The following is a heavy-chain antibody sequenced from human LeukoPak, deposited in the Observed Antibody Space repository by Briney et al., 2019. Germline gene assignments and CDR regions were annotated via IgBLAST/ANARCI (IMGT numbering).Heavy chain of an antibody. V-gene: IGHV4-39*07. CDR1: GGSISSSSYY. D-gene: IGHD6-13*01. Sequence: SETLSLTCTVSGGSISSSSYYWGWIRQPPGKGLEWIGSIYYSGSTYYNPSLKSRVTISVDTSKNQFSLKLSSVTAADTAVYYCARDSPLYSSSWDFDYWGQGTLVTVSS. J-gene: IGHJ4*02. CDR2: IYYSGST. CDR3: ARDSPLYSSSWDFDY.